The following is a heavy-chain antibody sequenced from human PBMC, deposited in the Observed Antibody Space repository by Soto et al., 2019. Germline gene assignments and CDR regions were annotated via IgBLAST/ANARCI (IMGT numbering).Heavy chain of an antibody. CDR1: GGTFSSYT. CDR2: IIPILGIA. Sequence: QVQLVQSGAEVKKPGSSVKVSCKASGGTFSSYTISWVRQAPGQGLEWMGRIIPILGIANYAQKFQGRVTITADKSTSTAYMELSSLRSEDTAVYYCARGRITMVRALDWFDPWGQGTLVTVSS. D-gene: IGHD3-10*01. V-gene: IGHV1-69*02. J-gene: IGHJ5*02. CDR3: ARGRITMVRALDWFDP.